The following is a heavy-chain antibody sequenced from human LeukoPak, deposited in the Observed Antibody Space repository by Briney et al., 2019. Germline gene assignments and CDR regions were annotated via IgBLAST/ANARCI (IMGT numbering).Heavy chain of an antibody. CDR2: VYTGGNT. CDR1: GGSINSGNYY. D-gene: IGHD6-19*01. Sequence: SETLSLTCTVSGGSINSGNYYWPWIRQHPGKGLEWIGFVYTGGNTYYNPSLKSRLTISEDTSENQVSLRLSFVTAADTAVYYCARGLAGSLPFDYWGQGTLVTVSS. CDR3: ARGLAGSLPFDY. V-gene: IGHV4-31*03. J-gene: IGHJ4*02.